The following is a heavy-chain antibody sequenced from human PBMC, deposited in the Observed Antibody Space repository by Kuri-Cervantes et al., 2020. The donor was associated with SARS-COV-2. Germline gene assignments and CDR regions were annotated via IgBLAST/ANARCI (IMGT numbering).Heavy chain of an antibody. CDR3: ARHPDVDTAPYYMDV. Sequence: GESLKSSGKGSGYSVTSYWIGWVRQMPGKGLEWMGIIYPGDSDTRYSPSFQGQVTISADKSISTAYLQWSSLKASDTAMYYCARHPDVDTAPYYMDVWGKGTTVTVSS. D-gene: IGHD5-18*01. CDR1: GYSVTSYW. CDR2: IYPGDSDT. V-gene: IGHV5-51*01. J-gene: IGHJ6*03.